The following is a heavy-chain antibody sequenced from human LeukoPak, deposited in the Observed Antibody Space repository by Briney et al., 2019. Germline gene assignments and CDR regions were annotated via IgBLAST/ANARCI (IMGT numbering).Heavy chain of an antibody. CDR1: GFTFSSYE. D-gene: IGHD3-22*01. J-gene: IGHJ5*02. CDR2: ISSSGSTI. Sequence: GRSLRLSCAASGFTFSSYEMNWVRQTPGKGLEWVSYISSSGSTIYYADSVKGRFTISRDNAKNSLYLQMNSLRAEDTAVYYCARGSPLTYYYDTSGYYPNWFDPWGQGTLVTVSS. V-gene: IGHV3-48*03. CDR3: ARGSPLTYYYDTSGYYPNWFDP.